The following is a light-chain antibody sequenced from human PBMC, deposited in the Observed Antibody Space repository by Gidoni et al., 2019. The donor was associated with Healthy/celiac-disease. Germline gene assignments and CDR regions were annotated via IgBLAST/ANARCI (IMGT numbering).Light chain of an antibody. CDR3: QQYNNWPQT. CDR1: QNVRSN. V-gene: IGKV3-15*01. Sequence: EIVMTQSPATLSVSPGERATLSCRASQNVRSNLAWYQQTPGQAPRLLIYGASTRATGIPARFSGSGSGTEFTLTISSLQSEDFAVYYCQQYNNWPQTFGQGTKVEIK. CDR2: GAS. J-gene: IGKJ1*01.